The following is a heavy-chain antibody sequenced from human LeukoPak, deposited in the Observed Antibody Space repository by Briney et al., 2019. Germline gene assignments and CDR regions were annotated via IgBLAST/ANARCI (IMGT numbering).Heavy chain of an antibody. CDR2: INPSGGST. Sequence: EASVKGSCKASGYTFTSYYMHCVRQAPGQRLEWMGIINPSGGSTSYAQKFQGRVTMTRDTSTSTVYMELSSLRSEDTAVYYCAREDIVVVPAALNAFDIWGQGTMVTVSS. CDR1: GYTFTSYY. D-gene: IGHD2-2*01. J-gene: IGHJ3*02. V-gene: IGHV1-46*01. CDR3: AREDIVVVPAALNAFDI.